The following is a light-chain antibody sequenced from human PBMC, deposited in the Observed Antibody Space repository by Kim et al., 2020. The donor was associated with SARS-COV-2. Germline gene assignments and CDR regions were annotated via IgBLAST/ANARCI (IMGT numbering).Light chain of an antibody. V-gene: IGLV3-21*04. Sequence: SYELTQSPSVSLAPGKTARITCGGSNIGSKSVYWYQQKPGQAPLLVISYDSDRPSGIPERFSGSNSGNTATLTISWVEAGDEADYYCQVWDSTSDHRVVFGGGTQLTVL. J-gene: IGLJ2*01. CDR3: QVWDSTSDHRVV. CDR1: NIGSKS. CDR2: YDS.